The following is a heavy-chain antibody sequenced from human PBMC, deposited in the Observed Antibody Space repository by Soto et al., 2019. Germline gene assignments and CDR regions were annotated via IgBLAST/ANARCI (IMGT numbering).Heavy chain of an antibody. CDR2: ISYDGSNK. Sequence: GGSLTLSCAASGFTFSSYAMHWVRQAPGKGLEWVAVISYDGSNKYYADSVKGRFTISRDNSKNTLYLQMNSLRAEDTAVYYCARSYDSSGYYYVVDYGMDVWGQGTTVTVSS. CDR3: ARSYDSSGYYYVVDYGMDV. J-gene: IGHJ6*02. CDR1: GFTFSSYA. D-gene: IGHD3-22*01. V-gene: IGHV3-30-3*01.